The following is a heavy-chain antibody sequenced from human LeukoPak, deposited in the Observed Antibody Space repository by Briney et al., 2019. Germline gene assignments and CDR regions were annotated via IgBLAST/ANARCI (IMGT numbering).Heavy chain of an antibody. CDR3: ARDREYGGNSYYYYGMDV. J-gene: IGHJ6*02. V-gene: IGHV1-69*04. Sequence: ASVKVSCKASGGTFSSYAISWVRQAPGQGLEWMGRIIPILGIANYAQKFQSRVTITADKSTSTAYMELSSLRSEDTAVYYCARDREYGGNSYYYYGMDVWGQGTTVTVSS. CDR1: GGTFSSYA. D-gene: IGHD4-23*01. CDR2: IIPILGIA.